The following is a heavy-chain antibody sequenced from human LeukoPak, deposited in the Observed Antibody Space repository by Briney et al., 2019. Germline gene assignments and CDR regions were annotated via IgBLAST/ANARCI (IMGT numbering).Heavy chain of an antibody. D-gene: IGHD3-16*01. V-gene: IGHV3-23*01. CDR3: AKWPEGAMDYFDY. CDR2: ISDNGGGT. Sequence: GGSLRLSCAASGFSFSSYAMSWVRQAPGGGLEWVSSISDNGGGTYYADSVKGRFTISRDNSKNTLYLEMSSLRVEDTAIYYCAKWPEGAMDYFDYWGQGTLVTVSS. J-gene: IGHJ4*02. CDR1: GFSFSSYA.